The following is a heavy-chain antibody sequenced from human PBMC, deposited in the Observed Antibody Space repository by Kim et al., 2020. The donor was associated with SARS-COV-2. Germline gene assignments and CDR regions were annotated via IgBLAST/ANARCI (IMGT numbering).Heavy chain of an antibody. CDR3: ARGRYYYDSSGYYYKLRPNNWFDP. J-gene: IGHJ5*02. D-gene: IGHD3-22*01. CDR2: INHSGST. V-gene: IGHV4-34*01. Sequence: SETLSLTCAVYGGSFSVYYWSWIRQPPGKGLEWIGEINHSGSTNYNPSLKSRVTISVDTSKNQFSLKLSSVTAADTAVYYCARGRYYYDSSGYYYKLRPNNWFDPWGQGTLVTVSS. CDR1: GGSFSVYY.